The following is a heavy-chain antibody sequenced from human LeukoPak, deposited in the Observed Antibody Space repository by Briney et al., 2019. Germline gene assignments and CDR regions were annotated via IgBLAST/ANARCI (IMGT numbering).Heavy chain of an antibody. J-gene: IGHJ4*02. CDR3: AADKQQLSYYLDY. Sequence: GASVKVSCKASGYTLTAYYIHWLRQAPGQGLEWMGWIKSNTGGTKYVEKFEGRFTMTRDTSISTIYMELSSLRSDDTAVYYCAADKQQLSYYLDYWGQGTLVTVSA. CDR1: GYTLTAYY. V-gene: IGHV1-2*02. CDR2: IKSNTGGT. D-gene: IGHD6-13*01.